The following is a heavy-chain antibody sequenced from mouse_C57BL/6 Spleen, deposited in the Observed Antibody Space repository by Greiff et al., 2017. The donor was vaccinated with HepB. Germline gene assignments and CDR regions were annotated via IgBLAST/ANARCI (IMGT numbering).Heavy chain of an antibody. CDR2: IYPGDGDT. V-gene: IGHV1-82*01. CDR3: ARGANYYASSYDYFDY. J-gene: IGHJ2*01. CDR1: GYAFSSSW. Sequence: QVQLQQSGPELVKPGASVKISCKASGYAFSSSWMNWVKQRPGKGLEWIGRIYPGDGDTNYNGKFKGKATLTADKSSSTAYMQLSSLTSEDSAVYFCARGANYYASSYDYFDYWGQGTTLTVSS. D-gene: IGHD1-1*01.